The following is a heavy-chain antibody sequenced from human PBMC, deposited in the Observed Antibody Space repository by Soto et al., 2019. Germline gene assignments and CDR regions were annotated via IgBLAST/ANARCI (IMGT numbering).Heavy chain of an antibody. CDR1: GGTFSSYA. D-gene: IGHD3-22*01. CDR2: IIPIFGTA. V-gene: IGHV1-69*13. CDR3: ATEFSNYYDSSGPFYYFDY. J-gene: IGHJ4*02. Sequence: SVKVSCKASGGTFSSYAISCVRQAPGQGLEWMGGIIPIFGTANYAQKFQGRVTITADESTSTAYMELSSLRSEDTAVYYCATEFSNYYDSSGPFYYFDYWGQGTLVTVSS.